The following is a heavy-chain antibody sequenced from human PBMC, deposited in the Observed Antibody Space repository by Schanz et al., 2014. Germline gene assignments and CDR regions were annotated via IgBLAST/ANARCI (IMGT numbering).Heavy chain of an antibody. CDR3: ARGLVRYFAY. Sequence: QVQLVQSGSELREPGASVKVSCKASGYTFNNFALKWLRQAPGQGLEWMGQINPNSGATIYAQNFQGRVTMTRDTSISTAYMELSRLRSDDTAVYYCARGLVRYFAYWGQGTLVTVSA. D-gene: IGHD2-8*02. J-gene: IGHJ4*02. CDR1: GYTFNNFA. V-gene: IGHV1-2*06. CDR2: INPNSGAT.